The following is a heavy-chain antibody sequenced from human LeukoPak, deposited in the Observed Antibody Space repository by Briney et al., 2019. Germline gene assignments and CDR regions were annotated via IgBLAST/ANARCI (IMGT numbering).Heavy chain of an antibody. CDR2: VSNDGRDK. D-gene: IGHD1-14*01. CDR3: ARDRNSPAKYYFDY. J-gene: IGHJ4*02. V-gene: IGHV3-30*01. CDR1: GFTFNAYA. Sequence: SGGSLRLSCAASGFTFNAYAMHCVRQAPGKGLEWVAVVSNDGRDKHYADSVKGRFTISRDNSENTLYLQMNTLRAEDTAVYYCARDRNSPAKYYFDYWGQGTLVTVSS.